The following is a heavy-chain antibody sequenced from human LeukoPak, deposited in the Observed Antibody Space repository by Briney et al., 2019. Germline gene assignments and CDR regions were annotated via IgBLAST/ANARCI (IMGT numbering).Heavy chain of an antibody. D-gene: IGHD3-22*01. CDR1: GFTFSSYA. J-gene: IGHJ4*02. CDR2: ISGNGAGT. CDR3: EKIPPILWDSSGYYSDYFDY. V-gene: IGHV3-23*01. Sequence: PGGSLRLSCAASGFTFSSYAVSWVRQAPGKGLEWVSGISGNGAGTYYADSVKGRFTISRDISKNTLYLQMNSLRAEDTAIYYCEKIPPILWDSSGYYSDYFDYCGQGTLCTVS.